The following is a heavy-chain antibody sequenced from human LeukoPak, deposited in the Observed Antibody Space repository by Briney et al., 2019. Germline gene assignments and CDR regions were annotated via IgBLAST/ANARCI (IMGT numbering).Heavy chain of an antibody. V-gene: IGHV4-61*01. CDR2: IYYSGIT. CDR1: GGSVSSGSFF. CDR3: ARVRSGSSVFDY. J-gene: IGHJ4*02. D-gene: IGHD1-26*01. Sequence: SETLSLTCTVSGGSVSSGSFFWSWIRQPPGKELEWIAYIYYSGITNYNPSLQSRVTISVDTSKNQFSLKLSSVTAADTAVYYCARVRSGSSVFDYWGQGTLVTVSS.